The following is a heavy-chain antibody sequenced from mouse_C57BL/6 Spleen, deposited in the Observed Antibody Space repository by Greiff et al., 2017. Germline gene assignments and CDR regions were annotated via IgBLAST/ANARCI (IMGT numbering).Heavy chain of an antibody. CDR1: GYSITSGYD. D-gene: IGHD2-1*01. Sequence: EVKVVESGPGMVKPSQSLSLTCTVTGYSITSGYDWHWIRHFPGNKLEWMGYISYSGSTNYNPSLKSRISITHDTSKNHFFLKLNSVTTEDTATYYCAREELSYGNYAWFAYWGQGTLVTVSA. CDR2: ISYSGST. V-gene: IGHV3-1*01. J-gene: IGHJ3*01. CDR3: AREELSYGNYAWFAY.